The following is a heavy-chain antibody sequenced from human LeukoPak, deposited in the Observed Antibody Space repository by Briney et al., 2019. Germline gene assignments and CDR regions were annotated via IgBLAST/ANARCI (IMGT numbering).Heavy chain of an antibody. V-gene: IGHV3-74*01. CDR3: ARGTAETAGIDY. CDR2: INTDGSSA. J-gene: IGHJ4*02. Sequence: PGGSLRLSCAASGFSFSNYWMHWVRQAPGKGLVWVSHINTDGSSATYGDPAKGRFTVSRDDAKNTLFLQMSSLRVEDMAVYYCARGTAETAGIDYWGQGTLVTVSS. D-gene: IGHD6-13*01. CDR1: GFSFSNYW.